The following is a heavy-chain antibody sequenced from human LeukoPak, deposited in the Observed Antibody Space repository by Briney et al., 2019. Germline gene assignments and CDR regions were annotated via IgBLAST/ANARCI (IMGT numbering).Heavy chain of an antibody. Sequence: PGGSLRLSCAASGFTFSSYEMNWVRQAPGKGLEWVSYISSSGSTIYYADSVKGRFTISRDNAKNSLYLQMNSLRAEDTAVYYCARDLEAARYYYYYGMDVWGQGTTVTVSS. V-gene: IGHV3-48*03. CDR2: ISSSGSTI. J-gene: IGHJ6*02. CDR1: GFTFSSYE. D-gene: IGHD6-6*01. CDR3: ARDLEAARYYYYYGMDV.